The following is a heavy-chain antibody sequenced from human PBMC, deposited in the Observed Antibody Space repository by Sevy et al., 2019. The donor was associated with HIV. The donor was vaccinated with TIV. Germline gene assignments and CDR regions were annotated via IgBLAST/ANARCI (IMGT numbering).Heavy chain of an antibody. CDR1: GYTFTSYG. D-gene: IGHD2-2*01. V-gene: IGHV1-18*01. CDR2: ISAYNGNT. CDR3: AGVNYCSSTSCPYYCYYGMDV. Sequence: ASVKVSCKASGYTFTSYGISWVRQAPGQGLEWMGWISAYNGNTNYAQKLQGRVTMTTDTSTSTAYMELRSLRSDDTAVYYCAGVNYCSSTSCPYYCYYGMDVWGQGTTVTVSS. J-gene: IGHJ6*02.